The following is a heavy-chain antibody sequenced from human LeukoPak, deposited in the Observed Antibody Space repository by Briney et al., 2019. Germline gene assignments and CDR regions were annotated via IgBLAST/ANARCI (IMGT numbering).Heavy chain of an antibody. D-gene: IGHD1-1*01. J-gene: IGHJ3*02. CDR1: GGTFSSYA. V-gene: IGHV1-69*04. CDR3: ARDRPYNWNDGRTFRDAFDI. Sequence: GASVKVSCKASGGTFSSYAISWVRQAPGQGLEWMGRIIPILGIANYAQKFQGRVTITADESTSTAYMELSSLRSEDTAVYYCARDRPYNWNDGRTFRDAFDIWGQGTMVTVSS. CDR2: IIPILGIA.